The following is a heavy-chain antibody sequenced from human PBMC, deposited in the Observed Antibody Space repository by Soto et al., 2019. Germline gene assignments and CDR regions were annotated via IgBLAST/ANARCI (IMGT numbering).Heavy chain of an antibody. J-gene: IGHJ4*02. CDR1: GFAFSEYA. CDR3: AIDVGVRGTVGVIAH. CDR2: ISGTGRST. V-gene: IGHV3-23*01. Sequence: GGSLRLSCAASGFAFSEYAMNWVRQAPGKGLEWVSVISGTGRSTYYADSVKGRFTISRDNSKNTVYLHMNSLRLEDTAVYYCAIDVGVRGTVGVIAHWGQGTLVTVSS. D-gene: IGHD2-21*01.